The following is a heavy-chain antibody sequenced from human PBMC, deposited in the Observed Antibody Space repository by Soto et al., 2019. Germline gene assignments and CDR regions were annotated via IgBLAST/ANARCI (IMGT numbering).Heavy chain of an antibody. D-gene: IGHD2-15*01. CDR3: ARARGRYCSGGSCPGSFRYFDY. J-gene: IGHJ4*02. CDR2: IYYSGST. V-gene: IGHV4-59*01. Sequence: SETLSLTCTVSGGSISSYYWSWIRQPPGKGLEWIGYIYYSGSTNYNPSLKSRVTISVDTSKNQFSLKLSSVTAADTAVYYCARARGRYCSGGSCPGSFRYFDYWGQGTLVTVSS. CDR1: GGSISSYY.